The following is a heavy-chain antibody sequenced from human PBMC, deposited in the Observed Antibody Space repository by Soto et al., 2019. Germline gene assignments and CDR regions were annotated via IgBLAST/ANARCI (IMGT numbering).Heavy chain of an antibody. CDR1: GYEFISYL. CDR3: ARATAYNWFDP. J-gene: IGHJ5*02. V-gene: IGHV5-51*01. Sequence: LKISCSTSGYEFISYLIAWVRQRPGEGLEWMGIIYAGDSETTYSPSFEGQVTISVDRSTATAYLQWSSLEASDSAIYYCARATAYNWFDPWGPGTLVTVSS. CDR2: IYAGDSET.